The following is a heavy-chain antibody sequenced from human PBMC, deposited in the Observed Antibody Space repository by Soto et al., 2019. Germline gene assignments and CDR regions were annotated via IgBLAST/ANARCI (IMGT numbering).Heavy chain of an antibody. D-gene: IGHD2-2*01. V-gene: IGHV3-21*01. CDR2: ISSSTSYV. Sequence: EVQLVESGGGLVKPGGSLRLSCAASGFTFSRYGMNWVRQAPGKGLEWVSSISSSTSYVYYADSVKGRFSISRDKAKKILYLEMDALRTEDTAVYYCARDPSEGRVGNWFESWGQGTLVTVSS. J-gene: IGHJ5*01. CDR3: ARDPSEGRVGNWFES. CDR1: GFTFSRYG.